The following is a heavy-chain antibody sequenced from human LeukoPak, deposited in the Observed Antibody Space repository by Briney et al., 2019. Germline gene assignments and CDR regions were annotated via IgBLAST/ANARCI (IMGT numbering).Heavy chain of an antibody. D-gene: IGHD1-26*01. Sequence: SETLSLTCTVSGGSISSSSYCWGWIRQPPGKGLEWIGSIYYSGSTYYNPSLKSRVTISVDTSKNQFSLKLSSVTAADTAVYYCARVGSYYYFDYWGQGTLVTVSS. CDR3: ARVGSYYYFDY. CDR1: GGSISSSSYC. CDR2: IYYSGST. J-gene: IGHJ4*02. V-gene: IGHV4-39*07.